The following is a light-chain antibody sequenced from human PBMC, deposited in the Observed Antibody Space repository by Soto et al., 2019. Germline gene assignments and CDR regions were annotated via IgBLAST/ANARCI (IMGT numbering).Light chain of an antibody. J-gene: IGLJ1*01. CDR3: SSFTTSHTLV. Sequence: QSALTQPASVSGSPGQSITISCTGTSSDVGGYNYVSWYQQHPRKAPKLMIYEVSDRPSGVSDRFSGSKSGNTASLTISGLQAEDEADYYCSSFTTSHTLVFGTGTKVTVL. V-gene: IGLV2-14*01. CDR2: EVS. CDR1: SSDVGGYNY.